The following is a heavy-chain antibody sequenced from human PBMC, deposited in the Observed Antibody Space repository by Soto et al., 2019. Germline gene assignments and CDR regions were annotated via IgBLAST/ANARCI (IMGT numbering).Heavy chain of an antibody. D-gene: IGHD3-3*01. CDR3: ARQYYDFWSPQGGFDP. V-gene: IGHV3-66*04. J-gene: IGHJ5*02. CDR2: IYSGGST. Sequence: GGSLRLSCAASGFTVSSDYMSWVRQAPGKGLERVSVIYSGGSTYYADSVKGRFTISRDNSKNTLYLQMNSLRAEDTAVYYCARQYYDFWSPQGGFDPWGQGTLVTVAS. CDR1: GFTVSSDY.